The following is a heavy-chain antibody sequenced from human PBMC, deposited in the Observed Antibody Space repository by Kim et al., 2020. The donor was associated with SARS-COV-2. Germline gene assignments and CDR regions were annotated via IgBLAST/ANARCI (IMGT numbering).Heavy chain of an antibody. J-gene: IGHJ4*02. Sequence: GGSLRLSCAASGFTFSSYAMHWVRQAPGKGLEWVAVISYDGSNKYYAASVKGRFTISRDNSKNTLYLQMNSLRAEDRAVYYCARPESTWLVLFDYWGQGTQGTDSS. V-gene: IGHV3-30-3*01. CDR1: GFTFSSYA. CDR2: ISYDGSNK. CDR3: ARPESTWLVLFDY. D-gene: IGHD6-19*01.